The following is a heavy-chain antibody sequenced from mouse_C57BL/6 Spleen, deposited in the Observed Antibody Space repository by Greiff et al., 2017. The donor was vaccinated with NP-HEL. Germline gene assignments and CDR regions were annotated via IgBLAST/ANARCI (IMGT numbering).Heavy chain of an antibody. CDR2: INYDGSST. V-gene: IGHV5-16*01. Sequence: EVQLVESEGGLVQPGSSMKLSCTASGFTFSDYYMAWVRQVPEKGLEWVANINYDGSSTYYLDSLKSRFLISRDNAKNILYLQMSSVKSEDTATYYCARVYDYDYYYAMDYWGQGTSVTVSS. D-gene: IGHD2-4*01. CDR3: ARVYDYDYYYAMDY. J-gene: IGHJ4*01. CDR1: GFTFSDYY.